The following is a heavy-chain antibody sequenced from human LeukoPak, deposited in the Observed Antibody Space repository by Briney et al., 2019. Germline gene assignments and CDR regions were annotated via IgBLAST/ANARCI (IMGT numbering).Heavy chain of an antibody. Sequence: SETLSLTCTVSGGSISSYYWSWIRQPPGKGLEWIGYIYYSGSTNYNPSLKSRVTISVDTSKNQFSLKLSSVTAADTAVYYWARVAAAGQNWFDPWGQGTLVTVSS. D-gene: IGHD6-13*01. CDR2: IYYSGST. CDR1: GGSISSYY. V-gene: IGHV4-59*01. J-gene: IGHJ5*02. CDR3: ARVAAAGQNWFDP.